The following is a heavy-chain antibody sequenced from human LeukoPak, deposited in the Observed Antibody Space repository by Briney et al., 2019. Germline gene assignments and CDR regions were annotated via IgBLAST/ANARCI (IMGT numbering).Heavy chain of an antibody. CDR1: GLTFSNFA. CDR3: AKDREGYCSSSTCSLLDY. V-gene: IGHV3-23*01. Sequence: GGSLRLSCAASGLTFSNFAMSWVRQAPGKGLEWVSAISGSGGSTYYADSVKGRFTISRDNSKNTLYLQMNSLRAEDTAAYYCAKDREGYCSSSTCSLLDYWGQGTLVTVSS. J-gene: IGHJ4*02. CDR2: ISGSGGST. D-gene: IGHD2-2*01.